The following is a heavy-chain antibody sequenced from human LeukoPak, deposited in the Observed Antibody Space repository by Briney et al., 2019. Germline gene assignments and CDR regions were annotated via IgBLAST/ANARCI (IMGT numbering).Heavy chain of an antibody. Sequence: PGRSLRLSCAASGFTFSNYAMRWVRQAPGKGLEWVSTIFGYGGSTYYADSVEGRFTISRDNSKNTLYLKLNSLTVEDTATYYCAKMAGYNGRFDYGGEGTLVTV. CDR2: IFGYGGST. CDR3: AKMAGYNGRFDY. CDR1: GFTFSNYA. V-gene: IGHV3-23*01. D-gene: IGHD1-14*01. J-gene: IGHJ4*02.